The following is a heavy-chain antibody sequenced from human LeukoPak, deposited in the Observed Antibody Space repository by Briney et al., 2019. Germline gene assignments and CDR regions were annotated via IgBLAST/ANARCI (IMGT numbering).Heavy chain of an antibody. CDR1: GGSISSYY. CDR2: IYYSGST. V-gene: IGHV4-59*12. D-gene: IGHD3-10*01. J-gene: IGHJ3*02. CDR3: ARDDEFEGAFDI. Sequence: SETLSLTCTVSGGSISSYYWSWIRQPPGKGLEWIGYIYYSGSTNYNPSLKSRVTISVDRSKNQFSLKLSSVTAADTAVYYCARDDEFEGAFDIWGQGTMVAVSS.